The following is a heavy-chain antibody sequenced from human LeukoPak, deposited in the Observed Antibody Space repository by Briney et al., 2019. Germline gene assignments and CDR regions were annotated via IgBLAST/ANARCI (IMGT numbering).Heavy chain of an antibody. CDR3: ARGGYILTGYYSFDY. CDR2: IYYSGST. V-gene: IGHV4-59*01. CDR1: GGSISSYY. J-gene: IGHJ4*02. D-gene: IGHD3-9*01. Sequence: SETLSLTCTVSGGSISSYYWSWIRQPPGKGLEWIGYIYYSGSTNYNPSLKSRVTISVDTSKNQFSLKLSTVTAEDTAVYYCARGGYILTGYYSFDYWGQGTLVTVPS.